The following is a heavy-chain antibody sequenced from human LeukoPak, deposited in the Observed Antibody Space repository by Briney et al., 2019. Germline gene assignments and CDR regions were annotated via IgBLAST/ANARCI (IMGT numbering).Heavy chain of an antibody. CDR1: GDSISNYY. CDR3: ARYRNEALFAFDI. CDR2: IYYSGST. D-gene: IGHD1-14*01. Sequence: SETLSLTCSVSGDSISNYYWSWIRQSPGKGLGWIGYIYYSGSTNYNPSLKSRVSISVDTSKNQFSLKLSSVTAADTAMYYCARYRNEALFAFDIWGQGTMVTVSS. J-gene: IGHJ3*02. V-gene: IGHV4-59*01.